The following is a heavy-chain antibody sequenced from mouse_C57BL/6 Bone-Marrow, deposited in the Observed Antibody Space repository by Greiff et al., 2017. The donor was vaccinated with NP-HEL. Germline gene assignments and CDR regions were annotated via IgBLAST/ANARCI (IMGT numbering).Heavy chain of an antibody. V-gene: IGHV14-4*01. CDR1: GFNIKDDY. D-gene: IGHD2-5*01. CDR3: TTLYDINYDYFDY. J-gene: IGHJ2*01. Sequence: EVQLQQSGAELVRPGASVKLSCTASGFNIKDDYMHWVKQRPEQGLEWIGWIDPENGDTEYASKFQGKATITADTSSNTAYLQLSSLTSEDTAVYYCTTLYDINYDYFDYWGQGTTLTVSS. CDR2: IDPENGDT.